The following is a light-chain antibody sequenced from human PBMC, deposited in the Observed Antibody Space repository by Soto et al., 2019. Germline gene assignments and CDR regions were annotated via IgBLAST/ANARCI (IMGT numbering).Light chain of an antibody. J-gene: IGLJ3*02. CDR2: EVT. Sequence: QSVLTQPASVSGSPGQSITISCTGTSSDVGGYNFVSWYRHHPGNAPKLMIYEVTNRPSGVSNRFSGPKSGNTASLTISGLQAEDEADYYCSSYTGSTTVFGGGTKLTVL. V-gene: IGLV2-14*01. CDR3: SSYTGSTTV. CDR1: SSDVGGYNF.